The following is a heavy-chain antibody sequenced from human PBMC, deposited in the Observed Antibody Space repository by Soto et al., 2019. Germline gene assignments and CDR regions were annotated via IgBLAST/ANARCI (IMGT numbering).Heavy chain of an antibody. J-gene: IGHJ3*02. V-gene: IGHV1-58*02. CDR1: GFTFTSSA. CDR3: ARDFRYDFWSGPRYEAEAPGGTMSSRGAFEI. Sequence: GASVKVSCKASGFTFTSSAMQWVRQARGQRLEWIGWIVVGSGNTNYAQKFQGRVTITADKSTSTAYMELSSLRSEDTVVYYCARDFRYDFWSGPRYEAEAPGGTMSSRGAFEIWGQGTMVTVSS. CDR2: IVVGSGNT. D-gene: IGHD3-3*01.